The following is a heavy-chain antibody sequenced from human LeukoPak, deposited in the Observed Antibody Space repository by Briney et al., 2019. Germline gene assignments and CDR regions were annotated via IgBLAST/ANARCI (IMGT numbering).Heavy chain of an antibody. V-gene: IGHV3-23*01. CDR2: ISGSGAYT. J-gene: IGHJ1*01. D-gene: IGHD4-17*01. Sequence: GGSLRLSCAASGFTFSSYAMSWVRQAPGKGLEWVSTISGSGAYTYYADSVKGRFTISRDDSKNTLYLQMNSLRAEDTAVYFLAKYQGDYAEAKFFLHWGQGTLVTVSS. CDR3: AKYQGDYAEAKFFLH. CDR1: GFTFSSYA.